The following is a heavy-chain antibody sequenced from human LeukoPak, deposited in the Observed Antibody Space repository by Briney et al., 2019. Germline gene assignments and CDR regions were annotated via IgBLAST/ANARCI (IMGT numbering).Heavy chain of an antibody. D-gene: IGHD1-26*01. CDR3: AVRSWELSYFAY. CDR1: GFTFSSYG. V-gene: IGHV3-64*01. CDR2: INGNGDRT. J-gene: IGHJ4*02. Sequence: GGSLRLSCAASGFTFSSYGMHWVRQAPGKGLEYVSAINGNGDRTYHANFVKGRFTISRDNSKNTLYLQMGSLRAEDTAVYYCAVRSWELSYFAYWGQGTLVTVSS.